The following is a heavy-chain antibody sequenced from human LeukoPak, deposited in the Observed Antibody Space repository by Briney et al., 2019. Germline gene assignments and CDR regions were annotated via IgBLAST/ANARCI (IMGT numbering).Heavy chain of an antibody. CDR3: ATPLISISSTTYYNYFGY. J-gene: IGHJ4*02. CDR1: GFTFSSYS. V-gene: IGHV3-30*04. CDR2: ISFDGSHQ. Sequence: GGSLRLSCVASGFTFSSYSLHWVRQAPGKGLEWVAVISFDGSHQYFADSVKGRFTISRDNSNNTLYLQMNSLRAEDTAVYYCATPLISISSTTYYNYFGYWGQGALVTVSS. D-gene: IGHD2-2*01.